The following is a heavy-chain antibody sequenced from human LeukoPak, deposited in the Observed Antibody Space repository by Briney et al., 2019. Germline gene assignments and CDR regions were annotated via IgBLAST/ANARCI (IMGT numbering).Heavy chain of an antibody. V-gene: IGHV4-4*02. Sequence: SETLSLTCAVSGGSISSSNWWSWVRQPPGKGLEWIGEIYHSGSTNYNPSLKSRVTISVDKSKNQFSLKLSSVTAADTAVYYCARGRPCTAYSSRGYYYYGMDVWGQGTTVTVSS. J-gene: IGHJ6*02. CDR3: ARGRPCTAYSSRGYYYYGMDV. D-gene: IGHD6-13*01. CDR2: IYHSGST. CDR1: GGSISSSNW.